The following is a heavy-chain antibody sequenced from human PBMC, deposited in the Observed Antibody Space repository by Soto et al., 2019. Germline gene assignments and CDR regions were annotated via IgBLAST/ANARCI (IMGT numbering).Heavy chain of an antibody. V-gene: IGHV4-4*07. Sequence: QVQLQESGPGLVKPSETLSLTCTVSGGAISGYYWTWIRQSAGKGLEWIGRNYGSGGIEYNPSRQSGVTLSLDTTKHQFSLRLTSVTAADTAVYYCARGQRFSDSFDPWGQGTLVTVSS. CDR3: ARGQRFSDSFDP. J-gene: IGHJ5*02. CDR2: NYGSGGI. CDR1: GGAISGYY. D-gene: IGHD3-3*01.